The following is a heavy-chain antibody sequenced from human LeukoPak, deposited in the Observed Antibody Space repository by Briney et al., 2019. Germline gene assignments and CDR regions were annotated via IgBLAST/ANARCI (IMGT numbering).Heavy chain of an antibody. Sequence: PSETLSLTCTVSGGSISSNYWGWIRQPPGKGLEWLGYIYSSGSTTYNPSLESRLTISIDTSKNHFSLKLSSVTAADTAVYYCAKRAVTTAAYLWFDPWGQGTPVTVSS. CDR1: GGSISSNY. V-gene: IGHV4-59*08. J-gene: IGHJ5*02. CDR2: IYSSGST. D-gene: IGHD2-2*01. CDR3: AKRAVTTAAYLWFDP.